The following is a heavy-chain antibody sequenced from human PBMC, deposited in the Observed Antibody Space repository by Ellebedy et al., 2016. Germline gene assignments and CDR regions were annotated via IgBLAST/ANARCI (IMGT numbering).Heavy chain of an antibody. Sequence: SETLSLTCTISGGSISSYFWSWLRQPPGKGLEWIGEINHSGSTNYNPSLRSRVTISVDTSKNQFSLKLSSVTAADTSVYYCARSRIYYGMDVWGKGTTVTVSS. V-gene: IGHV4-34*01. CDR2: INHSGST. CDR1: GGSISSYF. CDR3: ARSRIYYGMDV. D-gene: IGHD2-15*01. J-gene: IGHJ6*04.